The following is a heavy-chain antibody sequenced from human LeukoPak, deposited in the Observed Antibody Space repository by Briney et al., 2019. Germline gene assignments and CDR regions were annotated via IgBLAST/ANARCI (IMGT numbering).Heavy chain of an antibody. D-gene: IGHD2-2*01. J-gene: IGHJ5*02. Sequence: SETLSLTCTVSGGSISSSSYYWGWIRQPPGKGLEWIGSIYYSGSTYYNPSLKSRVTISVDTSKNQFSLKLSSVTAADTAVYYCARDSMDWFDPWGKGTLVTVSS. CDR2: IYYSGST. CDR3: ARDSMDWFDP. CDR1: GGSISSSSYY. V-gene: IGHV4-39*07.